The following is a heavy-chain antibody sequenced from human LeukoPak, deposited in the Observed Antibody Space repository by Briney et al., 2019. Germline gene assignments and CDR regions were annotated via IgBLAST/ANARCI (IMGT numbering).Heavy chain of an antibody. J-gene: IGHJ6*02. CDR2: IYTSGST. CDR1: GGSISSGSYY. V-gene: IGHV4-61*02. Sequence: PSQTLSLTCTVSGGSISSGSYYWSWLRQPAGKGLEWIGRIYTSGSTNYNPSLKSRVTISVDTSKNQFSLKLSSVTAADTAVYYCARDAEVYYYGMDVWGQGTTVTVSS. CDR3: ARDAEVYYYGMDV.